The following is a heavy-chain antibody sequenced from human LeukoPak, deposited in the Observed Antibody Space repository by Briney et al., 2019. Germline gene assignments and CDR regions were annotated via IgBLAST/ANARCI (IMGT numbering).Heavy chain of an antibody. D-gene: IGHD6-13*01. CDR2: IYYSGST. CDR3: ARDPGSSWPNWFDP. CDR1: GGSISSGGYY. V-gene: IGHV4-31*03. J-gene: IGHJ5*02. Sequence: SETLSLTCTVSGGSISSGGYYWSWIRQHPGKGLEWIGYIYYSGSTYYNPSVKSRVTISVDTSKNQFSLKLSSVTAADTAVYYCARDPGSSWPNWFDPWGQGTLVTVSS.